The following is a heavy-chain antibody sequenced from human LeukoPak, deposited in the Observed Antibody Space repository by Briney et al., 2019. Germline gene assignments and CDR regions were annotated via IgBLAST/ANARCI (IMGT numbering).Heavy chain of an antibody. Sequence: SETLSLTCTVSGYSISSGYYGGWSRQPPGEGLGWIGIIYDSGSTHYNPSIKSRVTISVDTSKNQFSLKLSSVTAADTAVYYCARERRYFDWLFSEFDPWGQGTLVTVSS. J-gene: IGHJ5*02. CDR2: IYDSGST. V-gene: IGHV4-38-2*02. D-gene: IGHD3-9*01. CDR3: ARERRYFDWLFSEFDP. CDR1: GYSISSGYY.